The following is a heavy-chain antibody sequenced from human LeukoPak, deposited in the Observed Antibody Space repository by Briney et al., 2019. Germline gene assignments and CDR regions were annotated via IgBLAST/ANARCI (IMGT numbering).Heavy chain of an antibody. D-gene: IGHD4-17*01. CDR3: ARSKYGDYSDY. J-gene: IGHJ4*02. Sequence: SETLSLTCTVSGGSISSGDYYWSWIRQHPGRGLDWIVYIYYSGSTYFNSSLKRRFTISVETSKNHFSLKLSSMTAADKAVYYCARSKYGDYSDYWGQGTLVTVSS. CDR1: GGSISSGDYY. CDR2: IYYSGST. V-gene: IGHV4-31*03.